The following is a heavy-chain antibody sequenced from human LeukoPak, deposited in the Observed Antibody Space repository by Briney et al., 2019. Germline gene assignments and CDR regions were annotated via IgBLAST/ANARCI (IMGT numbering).Heavy chain of an antibody. CDR2: IKQDGSER. CDR3: ARASYSPNWFDP. J-gene: IGHJ5*02. V-gene: IGHV3-7*04. CDR1: GFTFSSYA. D-gene: IGHD4-11*01. Sequence: GGSLRLSCAASGFTFSSYAMSWVRQAPGKGLEWVANIKQDGSERYSVDSVKGRFTISRDNARNSLYLQMNSLRAEDTAVYYCARASYSPNWFDPWGQGTLVTVSS.